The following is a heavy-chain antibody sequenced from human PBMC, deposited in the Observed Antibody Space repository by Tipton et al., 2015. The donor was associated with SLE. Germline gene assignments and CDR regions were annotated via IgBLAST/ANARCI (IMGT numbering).Heavy chain of an antibody. J-gene: IGHJ4*02. D-gene: IGHD1-14*01. CDR3: ARGHPGNSFDY. V-gene: IGHV4-34*01. CDR1: GGSFSDYT. CDR2: IYHSGIT. Sequence: TLSLTCAVYGGSFSDYTWSWIRQPPGKGLEWIGTIYHSGITFYNASPQTRVTISLDTSKNQLSLSLTSVTAADTAMYYCARGHPGNSFDYWGQGTLVTVSS.